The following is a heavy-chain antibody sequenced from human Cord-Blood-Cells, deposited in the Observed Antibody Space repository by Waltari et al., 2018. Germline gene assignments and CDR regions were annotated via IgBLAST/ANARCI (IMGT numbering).Heavy chain of an antibody. Sequence: QVQLQESGPGLVKPSQTLSLTCTVSGGSISSGDYYWSWIRQPPGKGLEGIGYIYYSGSTVYNPSLKGRVTISVDTAKNQFSLKRSSVTAADTAVYYCARRGDCSSTSCYAFDIWGQGTMVTVSS. J-gene: IGHJ3*02. V-gene: IGHV4-30-4*08. D-gene: IGHD2-2*01. CDR3: ARRGDCSSTSCYAFDI. CDR2: IYYSGST. CDR1: GGSISSGDYY.